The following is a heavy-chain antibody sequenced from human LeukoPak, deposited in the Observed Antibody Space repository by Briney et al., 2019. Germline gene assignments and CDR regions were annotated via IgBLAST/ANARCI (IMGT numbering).Heavy chain of an antibody. J-gene: IGHJ4*02. CDR3: ARESYSSGYYYDY. CDR2: ITSSSNYI. V-gene: IGHV3-21*01. CDR1: GFTFSTYG. D-gene: IGHD3-22*01. Sequence: PGGSLRLSCAASGFTFSTYGMHWVRQAPGKGLEWISSITSSSNYIFYADSLKGRFTISRDNAKNSLYLQMNSLRAEDTAVYYCARESYSSGYYYDYWGQGTLVTVSS.